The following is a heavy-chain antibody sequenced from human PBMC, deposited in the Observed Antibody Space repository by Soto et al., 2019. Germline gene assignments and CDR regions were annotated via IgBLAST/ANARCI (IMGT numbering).Heavy chain of an antibody. J-gene: IGHJ6*02. V-gene: IGHV3-30*18. CDR2: ISYDGSNK. CDR3: AKIRIRGNPLYYYYYGMDV. D-gene: IGHD3-10*01. CDR1: GFTFSSYG. Sequence: GGSLRLSCAASGFTFSSYGMHWVRQAPGKGLEWVAVISYDGSNKYYADSVKGRFTISRDNSKNTLYLQMNSLRAEDTAVYYCAKIRIRGNPLYYYYYGMDVWGQGTTVTVSS.